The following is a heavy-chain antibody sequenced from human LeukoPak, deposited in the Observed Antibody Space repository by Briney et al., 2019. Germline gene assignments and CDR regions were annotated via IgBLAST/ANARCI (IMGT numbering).Heavy chain of an antibody. CDR1: GFTFSSYA. CDR2: ISGSGGST. CDR3: AKDQVGEYGDYVFDY. Sequence: GGSLRLSCSASGFTFSSYAMSWVRQAPGKGLEWVSAISGSGGSTYYADSVKGRFTISRDNSKNTLYLQMNSLRAEDTAVYYCAKDQVGEYGDYVFDYWGQGTLVTVSS. J-gene: IGHJ4*02. V-gene: IGHV3-23*01. D-gene: IGHD4-17*01.